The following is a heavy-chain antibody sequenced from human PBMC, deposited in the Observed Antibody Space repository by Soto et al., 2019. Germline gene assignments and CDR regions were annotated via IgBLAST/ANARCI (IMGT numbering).Heavy chain of an antibody. CDR3: ARSYGGNLWGVFDI. CDR1: GFSFRSYG. CDR2: IVTAGDT. J-gene: IGHJ3*02. Sequence: GGALRVSCGASGFSFRSYGMHWVRQVPGNGLQWVSTIVTAGDTYYPGSVKGRFTISRENAKNWIYLQMNNLIAGDTAVYYFARSYGGNLWGVFDIWAQVTMV. D-gene: IGHD4-17*01. V-gene: IGHV3-13*01.